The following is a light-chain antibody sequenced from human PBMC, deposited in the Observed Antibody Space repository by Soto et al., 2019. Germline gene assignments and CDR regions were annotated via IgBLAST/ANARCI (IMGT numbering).Light chain of an antibody. CDR3: QQYGSSPRT. V-gene: IGKV3-20*01. CDR2: GAS. J-gene: IGKJ5*01. Sequence: EIVLTQSPATLSLSPGERATLSCRASQSVSSSYLAWYQQKPGQAPRLLIYGASNRATGIPDRFSGSGSGTDFTLTISRLEPEDFAVYYCQQYGSSPRTFGQGIRLEIK. CDR1: QSVSSSY.